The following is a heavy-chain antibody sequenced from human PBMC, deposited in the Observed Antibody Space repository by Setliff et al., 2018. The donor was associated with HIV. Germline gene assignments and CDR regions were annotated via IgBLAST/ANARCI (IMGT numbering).Heavy chain of an antibody. CDR3: ARECIGGTCPGNNFDY. Sequence: VASVKVSCKASGYIFSTYNIHWVRQAPGQGLEWMGIINSSGGAASYAQRFQGRVTMTRGTSTSTVYMELSSLRSEDTAVYYCARECIGGTCPGNNFDYWGQETLVTVSS. CDR1: GYIFSTYN. CDR2: INSSGGAA. V-gene: IGHV1-46*01. J-gene: IGHJ4*02. D-gene: IGHD2-15*01.